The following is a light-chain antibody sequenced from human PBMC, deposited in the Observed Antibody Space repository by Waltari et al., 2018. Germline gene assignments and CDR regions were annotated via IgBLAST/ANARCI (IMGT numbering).Light chain of an antibody. CDR1: QSVSSS. CDR2: HAS. V-gene: IGKV3-20*01. J-gene: IGKJ1*01. CDR3: HQYVESPAT. Sequence: EIVLTQSPGTVSLSPGDRATFSCWASQSVSSSLAWSQPKPGQAPRLRIYHASTRATGIPDRFSGSGSGTDFSLTISRLEPEDFAMYYCHQYVESPATFGQGTKVEIK.